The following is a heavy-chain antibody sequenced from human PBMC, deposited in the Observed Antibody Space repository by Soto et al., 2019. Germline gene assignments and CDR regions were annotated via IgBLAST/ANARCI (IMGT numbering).Heavy chain of an antibody. Sequence: GGSLRLSCAASGFTFSSYWMHWVRQAPGKGLVWVSRINSDGSSTSYADSVKGRFTISRDNAKNTLYLQMNSLRAEDTAVYYCARDARRGSGGSWYYYSGMDVWGQGTTVTV. J-gene: IGHJ6*02. CDR3: ARDARRGSGGSWYYYSGMDV. D-gene: IGHD2-15*01. CDR2: INSDGSST. CDR1: GFTFSSYW. V-gene: IGHV3-74*01.